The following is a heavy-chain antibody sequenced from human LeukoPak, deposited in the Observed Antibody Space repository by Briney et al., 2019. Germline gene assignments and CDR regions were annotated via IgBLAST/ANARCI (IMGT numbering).Heavy chain of an antibody. J-gene: IGHJ4*02. CDR1: GYSIGSGYY. D-gene: IGHD3-3*01. V-gene: IGHV4-38-2*02. Sequence: SETLSLTCTVSGYSIGSGYYWGWIRQPPGKGLEWIGSIYHSGSTYYNPSLKSRVTISVDTSKNQFSLKLSSVTAADTAVYYCARAVVFWSGYIDYWGQGTLVTVSS. CDR3: ARAVVFWSGYIDY. CDR2: IYHSGST.